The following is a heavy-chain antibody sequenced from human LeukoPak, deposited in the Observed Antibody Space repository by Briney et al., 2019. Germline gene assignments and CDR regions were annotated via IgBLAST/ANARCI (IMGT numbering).Heavy chain of an antibody. CDR3: TTGLGGY. V-gene: IGHV3-15*01. J-gene: IGHJ4*02. D-gene: IGHD3-16*01. CDR2: IKSRTDGGTT. Sequence: GESLKISCKGSGYTFTSYWIGWVRQAPGKGLEWVGRIKSRTDGGTTDYAAPVKGRFTISRDDSKNTLYLQMNSLKTEDTAVYYCTTGLGGYWGQGTLVTVSS. CDR1: GYTFTSYW.